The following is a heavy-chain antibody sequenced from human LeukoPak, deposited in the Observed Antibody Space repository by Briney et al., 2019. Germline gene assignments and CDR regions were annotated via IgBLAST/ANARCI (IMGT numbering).Heavy chain of an antibody. J-gene: IGHJ4*02. CDR2: MNPNSGNT. CDR3: ARERTPGSGYGVDY. V-gene: IGHV1-8*01. D-gene: IGHD6-25*01. Sequence: GASVKVSCKASGYTFTSYDINWVRQATGQGLEWMGWMNPNSGNTGYAQKFQGRVTMTRNTSISTAYMELSRLRSDDTAVYYCARERTPGSGYGVDYWGQGTAVTVSS. CDR1: GYTFTSYD.